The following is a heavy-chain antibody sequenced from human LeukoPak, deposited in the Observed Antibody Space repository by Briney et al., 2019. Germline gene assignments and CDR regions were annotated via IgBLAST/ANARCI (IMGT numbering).Heavy chain of an antibody. J-gene: IGHJ3*02. V-gene: IGHV3-48*03. Sequence: PGGSLRLSCATSGFTFNNHEMNWVRQAPGKGLEWVSYISPGGSTIYYTDSVKGRFTISRENAKNSLYLQMSNLRDQDTDVYYCVRGGYCSGDTCNRLNAFDIWGQGTTVTVSS. CDR3: VRGGYCSGDTCNRLNAFDI. D-gene: IGHD2-15*01. CDR1: GFTFNNHE. CDR2: ISPGGSTI.